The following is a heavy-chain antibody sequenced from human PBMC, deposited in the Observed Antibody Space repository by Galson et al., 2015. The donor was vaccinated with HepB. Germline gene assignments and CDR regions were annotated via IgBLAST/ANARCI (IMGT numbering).Heavy chain of an antibody. D-gene: IGHD2-2*01. CDR1: GYTFTGYY. Sequence: SVKVSCKASGYTFTGYYMHWVRQAPGQGLEWMGWINPNSGGTNYAQKFQGRVTMTRDTSISTAYMELSRLRSDDTAVYYCARPSLYCSSTSCPMDVWGQGTTVTVSS. CDR2: INPNSGGT. J-gene: IGHJ6*02. CDR3: ARPSLYCSSTSCPMDV. V-gene: IGHV1-2*02.